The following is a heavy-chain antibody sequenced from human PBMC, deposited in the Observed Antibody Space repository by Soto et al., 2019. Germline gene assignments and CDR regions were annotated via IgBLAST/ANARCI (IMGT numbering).Heavy chain of an antibody. CDR3: AKEPVGPDWYFDL. CDR1: GFTFSRYA. V-gene: IGHV3-23*01. Sequence: GGSLRLSCTVSGFTFSRYAMSWVRQAPGKGLEWVSGISGSGISTHYADSVKGRFTVSRDNSKNTLYLQMNSLRAEDTAVYNCAKEPVGPDWYFDLWGRGTLVTVSS. J-gene: IGHJ2*01. CDR2: ISGSGIST.